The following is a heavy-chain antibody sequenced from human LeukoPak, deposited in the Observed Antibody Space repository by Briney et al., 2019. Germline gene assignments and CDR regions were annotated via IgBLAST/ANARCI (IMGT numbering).Heavy chain of an antibody. Sequence: SETLSLTCAVYGGSFSGYYWSWIRQPPGKGLEWIGEINHSGSTNYNPSLKSRVTISVDTSKNQFSLKLSSVTAADTAVYYCARARDFDWLLLYYFDYWGQGTLVTVSS. CDR3: ARARDFDWLLLYYFDY. CDR1: GGSFSGYY. D-gene: IGHD3-9*01. CDR2: INHSGST. J-gene: IGHJ4*02. V-gene: IGHV4-34*01.